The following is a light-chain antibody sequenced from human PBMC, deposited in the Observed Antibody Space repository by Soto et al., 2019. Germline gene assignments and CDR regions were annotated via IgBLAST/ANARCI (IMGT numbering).Light chain of an antibody. V-gene: IGKV4-1*01. J-gene: IGKJ2*01. CDR2: WAS. CDR1: QSVLYSPNNKNY. CDR3: KQYYDTPHT. Sequence: DIVMTQSPDSLAVSLGERATINCKSSQSVLYSPNNKNYLAWYQQKPGQTPNLLIYWASTRESGVPDRFSGSGSGTDFTLTISILQAEDVAVYYCKQYYDTPHTFGQGTKLEL.